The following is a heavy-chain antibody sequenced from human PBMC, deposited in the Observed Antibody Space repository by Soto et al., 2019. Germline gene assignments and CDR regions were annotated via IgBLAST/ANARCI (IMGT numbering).Heavy chain of an antibody. J-gene: IGHJ4*02. CDR1: GGSITSSSYY. V-gene: IGHV4-39*01. CDR3: ASPAGADHTFDY. CDR2: IYYRGST. Sequence: QLQLQESGPGLVKPSETLSLTCAVSGGSITSSSYYWGWIRQAPGRGLEWIGTIYYRGSTYYNPSLESRVSISAATSKNQWSLNLRSATAADTAVYYCASPAGADHTFDYWGQGILVTVSS.